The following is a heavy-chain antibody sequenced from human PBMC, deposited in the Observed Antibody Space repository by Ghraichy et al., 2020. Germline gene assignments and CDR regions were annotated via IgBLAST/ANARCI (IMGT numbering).Heavy chain of an antibody. D-gene: IGHD2-2*01. Sequence: ASVKVSCKASGYTFTSYDINWVRQATGQGLEWMGWMNPNSGNTGYAQKFQGRVTMTRNTSISTAYMELSSLRSEDTAVYYCARVVYCSSTSCRNKRYYFDYWGQGTLVTVSS. J-gene: IGHJ4*02. V-gene: IGHV1-8*01. CDR1: GYTFTSYD. CDR3: ARVVYCSSTSCRNKRYYFDY. CDR2: MNPNSGNT.